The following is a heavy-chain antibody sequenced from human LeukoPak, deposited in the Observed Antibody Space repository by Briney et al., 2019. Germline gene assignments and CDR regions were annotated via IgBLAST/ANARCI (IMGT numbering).Heavy chain of an antibody. D-gene: IGHD3-9*01. J-gene: IGHJ4*02. CDR3: ASAYYDILGGHFDY. CDR2: INHSGST. CDR1: VGSFSGYY. Sequence: PSETLSLTCAVYVGSFSGYYWSWIRQPPGKGLEWIGEINHSGSTNYNPSLKSRVTISVDTSKNQFSLKVTSVTAADTAVYYCASAYYDILGGHFDYWGQGTLVTVSS. V-gene: IGHV4-34*01.